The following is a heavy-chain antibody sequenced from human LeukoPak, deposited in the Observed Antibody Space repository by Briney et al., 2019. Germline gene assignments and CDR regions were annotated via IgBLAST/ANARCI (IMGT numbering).Heavy chain of an antibody. Sequence: SETLSLTCTVSGGSISSYYWSWIRQPPGKGPEWIGYVFYSGSTNYNPSLNSRATISVDTSQNRFSLKLSSVTAADTAVYYCVRESIRTVGDFDFWGQGTLATVSS. CDR2: VFYSGST. CDR1: GGSISSYY. CDR3: VRESIRTVGDFDF. J-gene: IGHJ4*02. D-gene: IGHD1-14*01. V-gene: IGHV4-59*01.